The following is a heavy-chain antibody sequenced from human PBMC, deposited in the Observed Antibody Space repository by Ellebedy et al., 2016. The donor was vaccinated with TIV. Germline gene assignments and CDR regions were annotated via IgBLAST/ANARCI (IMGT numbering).Heavy chain of an antibody. V-gene: IGHV4-59*08. J-gene: IGHJ4*02. CDR3: ARHKEGYCTNGVCSYFDY. Sequence: MPSETLSLTCTVSGGSISPYYWSWTRQPPGKGLEWIGYISYSGSTTYNPSLKSRVTISVAPSKNQFSLKLSSVTAADTAVYYCARHKEGYCTNGVCSYFDYWGQGTLVTVSS. D-gene: IGHD2-8*01. CDR1: GGSISPYY. CDR2: ISYSGST.